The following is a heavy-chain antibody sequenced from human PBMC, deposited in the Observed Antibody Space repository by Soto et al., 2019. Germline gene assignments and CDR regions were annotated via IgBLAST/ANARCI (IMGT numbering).Heavy chain of an antibody. CDR2: INVYNGNT. V-gene: IGHV1-18*01. CDR1: GYTFTSYA. Sequence: RASVKVSCKASGYTFTSYAISWVRQAPGQGLEWMGWINVYNGNTKYAQKFQGRVTMTTDTSTSTVYMELRSLTSDDTAVYYCATDSVAATTGISGYWGQGXLVTVYS. D-gene: IGHD1-1*01. J-gene: IGHJ4*02. CDR3: ATDSVAATTGISGY.